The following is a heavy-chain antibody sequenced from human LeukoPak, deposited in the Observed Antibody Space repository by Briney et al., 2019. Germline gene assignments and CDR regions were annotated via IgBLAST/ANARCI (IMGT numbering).Heavy chain of an antibody. V-gene: IGHV4-34*01. Sequence: SETLSLTCAVYGGSFSGYYWSWIRQPPGKGLEWIGEINHSGSTNYNPSLKSRVTISVDTSKNQFSLKLSSVTAADTAVYYCARGRYCSSTSCLGWFDPWGQGTLVTVSS. CDR3: ARGRYCSSTSCLGWFDP. CDR2: INHSGST. J-gene: IGHJ5*02. D-gene: IGHD2-2*01. CDR1: GGSFSGYY.